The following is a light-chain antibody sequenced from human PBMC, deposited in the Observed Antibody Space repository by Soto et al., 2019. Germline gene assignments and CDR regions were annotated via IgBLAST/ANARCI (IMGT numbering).Light chain of an antibody. Sequence: QSALTQPPSASGSPGQSVSISCTGTGNDVGGYDYVSWYQQRPDKPPKLIIYEVDKRPSGVPDRFSGSKSGNSAYLTVSGLQTEDEADYYCSSYAGRNYAVFGRGTQLTVL. CDR3: SSYAGRNYAV. V-gene: IGLV2-8*01. CDR1: GNDVGGYDY. CDR2: EVD. J-gene: IGLJ7*01.